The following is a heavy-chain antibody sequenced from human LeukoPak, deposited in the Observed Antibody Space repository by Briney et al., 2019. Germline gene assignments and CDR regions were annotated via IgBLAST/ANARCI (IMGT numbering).Heavy chain of an antibody. D-gene: IGHD3-10*01. CDR2: INADGRRT. CDR3: ARAVPGYFFDN. Sequence: GGALRLSSAPSRFTLSSDWMHRVRQAPRKGLGWVSRINADGRRTSYADSVKDGFTISRDNAKNTLYLQMDSLRAEDTDVYYCARAVPGYFFDNWGQGTLVTVSS. J-gene: IGHJ4*02. V-gene: IGHV3-74*01. CDR1: RFTLSSDW.